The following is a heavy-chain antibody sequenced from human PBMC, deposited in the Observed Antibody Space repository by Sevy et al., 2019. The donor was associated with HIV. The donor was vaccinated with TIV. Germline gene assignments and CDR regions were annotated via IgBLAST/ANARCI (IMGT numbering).Heavy chain of an antibody. D-gene: IGHD3-16*01. CDR3: ARDYPYDYVWGSFDY. V-gene: IGHV3-48*02. CDR2: ISSSSSTI. CDR1: GFTFSSYS. Sequence: GGSLRLSCAASGFTFSSYSMNWVRQAPGKGLEWVSYISSSSSTIYYADSVKGRFTISRDNAKNSLYLQMNSLRDEDTAVYYCARDYPYDYVWGSFDYWGQRTLVTVSS. J-gene: IGHJ4*02.